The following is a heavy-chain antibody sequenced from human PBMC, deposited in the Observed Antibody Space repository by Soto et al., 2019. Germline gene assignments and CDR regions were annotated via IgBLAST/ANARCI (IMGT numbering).Heavy chain of an antibody. D-gene: IGHD6-19*01. Sequence: ASVKVSCKASGYTFTGYYMHWVRRAPGQGLEWMGWINPNSGGTNYAQKFQGWVTMTRDTSISTAYMELSRLRSDDTAVYYCARAHGSGWDPAELDYWGQGTLVTAPQ. J-gene: IGHJ4*02. CDR1: GYTFTGYY. V-gene: IGHV1-2*04. CDR3: ARAHGSGWDPAELDY. CDR2: INPNSGGT.